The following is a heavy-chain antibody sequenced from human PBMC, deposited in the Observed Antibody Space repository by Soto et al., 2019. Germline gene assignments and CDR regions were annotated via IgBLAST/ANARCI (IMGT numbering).Heavy chain of an antibody. Sequence: QVQLQESGPGLVKPSGTLSLTCAVSGDSISSSNWWSWVRQAPGKGLEWIGEIYHSGATTYNPSLKSRATISVDPSKNHFSLKLTSVTAADTAVYCCARDLGTGTDFWGRGTLVTVAS. J-gene: IGHJ4*02. CDR2: IYHSGAT. V-gene: IGHV4-4*01. CDR3: ARDLGTGTDF. CDR1: GDSISSSNW. D-gene: IGHD1-1*01.